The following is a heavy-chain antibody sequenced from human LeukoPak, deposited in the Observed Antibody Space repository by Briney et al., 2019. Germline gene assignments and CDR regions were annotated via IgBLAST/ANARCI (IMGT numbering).Heavy chain of an antibody. CDR3: ARDKAVAGFSHYGMDV. J-gene: IGHJ6*02. CDR2: VNPDSGGT. D-gene: IGHD6-19*01. V-gene: IGHV1-2*02. Sequence: ASVKVSCKASGYTFVGYYMHWLRQAPGQGLEWMGCVNPDSGGTDYAQKFQGRVTMTRDTSISTAYMELSRLTSDDTAVYFCARDKAVAGFSHYGMDVWGQGTTVTVSS. CDR1: GYTFVGYY.